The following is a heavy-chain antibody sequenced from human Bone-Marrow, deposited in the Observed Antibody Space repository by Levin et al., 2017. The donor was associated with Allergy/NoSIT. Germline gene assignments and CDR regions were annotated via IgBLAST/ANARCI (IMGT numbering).Heavy chain of an antibody. Sequence: TGESLKISCAASGFNFTNAWMSWVRQAPGKGLEWVGRIKSRNDGGTTDYAAPVKGRFIISKDVSKNTLYLQMNSLKTQDTAVYYCSTEGGHCSGGSCYLLPFYYGMDVWGQGTTVTVSS. J-gene: IGHJ6*02. CDR3: STEGGHCSGGSCYLLPFYYGMDV. CDR2: IKSRNDGGTT. CDR1: GFNFTNAW. D-gene: IGHD2-15*01. V-gene: IGHV3-15*01.